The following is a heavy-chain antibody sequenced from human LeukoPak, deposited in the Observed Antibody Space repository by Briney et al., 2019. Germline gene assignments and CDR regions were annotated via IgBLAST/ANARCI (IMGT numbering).Heavy chain of an antibody. CDR2: IYASGST. D-gene: IGHD6-6*01. CDR1: GVSISSYY. CDR3: ARHSSVVRGWFDP. J-gene: IGHJ5*02. V-gene: IGHV4-4*09. Sequence: SETLSLTCSVSGVSISSYYWSWIRQPPEKGLEWVGYIYASGSTNYNPSLKSRVTISVDASKNQFSLRLSSVTAADTAVYYCARHSSVVRGWFDPWGQGTLVTVSS.